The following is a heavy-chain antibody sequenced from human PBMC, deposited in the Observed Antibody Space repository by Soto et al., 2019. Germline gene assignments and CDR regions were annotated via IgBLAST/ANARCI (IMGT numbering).Heavy chain of an antibody. Sequence: GGSLSLSCAASGFIVSSNYMTWVRRAPGKGLEWVSVIYTGGTTKYADSVKGRFTISRDNSKNMLYLQMNSLRAEDTAVYYCARVFDAFDIWGQGTMVTVSS. CDR2: IYTGGTT. J-gene: IGHJ3*02. CDR3: ARVFDAFDI. V-gene: IGHV3-53*01. CDR1: GFIVSSNY.